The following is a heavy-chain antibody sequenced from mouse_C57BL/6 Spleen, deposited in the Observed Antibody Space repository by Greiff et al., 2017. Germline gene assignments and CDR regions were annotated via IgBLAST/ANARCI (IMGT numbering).Heavy chain of an antibody. V-gene: IGHV1-15*01. D-gene: IGHD1-1*01. CDR3: TKSYCGRSPSYAMDY. CDR2: IDPETGGT. CDR1: GYTFTDYE. J-gene: IGHJ4*01. Sequence: QVQLQQSGAELVRPGASVTLSCKASGYTFTDYEMHWVKQTPVHGLEWIGAIDPETGGTAYNQKFKGKAILTADKSSSTAYMELRSLTSEDSAVYYCTKSYCGRSPSYAMDYWGQGTSVTVSS.